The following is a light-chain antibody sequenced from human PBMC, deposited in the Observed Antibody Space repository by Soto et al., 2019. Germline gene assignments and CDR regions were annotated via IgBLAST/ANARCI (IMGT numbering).Light chain of an antibody. J-gene: IGKJ5*01. CDR1: QSFRGL. CDR3: QLRQMWHIT. CDR2: DAY. V-gene: IGKV3-11*01. Sequence: EVVLTQSPVTLSLSPGERATLSCRASQSFRGLLAWYQQKPGQAPRLLIYDAYNRAIGIPPRFSGRGSGPGVTLTISTLEPGDSAVYHCQLRQMWHITFGQGTRLEIK.